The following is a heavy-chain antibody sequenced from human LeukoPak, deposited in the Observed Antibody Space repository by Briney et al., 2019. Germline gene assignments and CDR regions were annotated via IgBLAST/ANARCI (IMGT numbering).Heavy chain of an antibody. D-gene: IGHD6-19*01. J-gene: IGHJ4*02. Sequence: ASVKVSCKASGYTFTGYYMHWVRQAPGQGLEWMGWINPNSGGTNYAQKFQGRVTMTGDTSISTAYMELSRLRSDDTAVYYCARPPIAVAGPYYFDYWGQGTLVTVSS. CDR1: GYTFTGYY. V-gene: IGHV1-2*02. CDR2: INPNSGGT. CDR3: ARPPIAVAGPYYFDY.